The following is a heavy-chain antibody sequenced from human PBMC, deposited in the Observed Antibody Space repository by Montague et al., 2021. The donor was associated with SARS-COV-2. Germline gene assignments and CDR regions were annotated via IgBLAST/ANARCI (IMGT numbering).Heavy chain of an antibody. V-gene: IGHV4-39*02. CDR3: ARRGRKLLPVATTVGGFDI. Sequence: SETLSLTCTVSGCSISSSNYYWDWIRQPPVKGLEWIGSIYDSGSTYYNPSLKSLVTISVDTSKNHFSLKLSSVTAADTAVYYCARRGRKLLPVATTVGGFDIWGQGTMVTVSS. J-gene: IGHJ3*02. CDR1: GCSISSSNYY. CDR2: IYDSGST. D-gene: IGHD1-26*01.